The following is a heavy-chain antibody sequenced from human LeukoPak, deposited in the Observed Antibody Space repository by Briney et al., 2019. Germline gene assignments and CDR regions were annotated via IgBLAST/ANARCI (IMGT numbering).Heavy chain of an antibody. CDR2: IYYSGST. CDR3: AGRAYGDRAFDY. CDR1: GGSISSSSYY. D-gene: IGHD4-17*01. J-gene: IGHJ4*02. V-gene: IGHV4-39*07. Sequence: SETLSLTCTVSGGSISSSSYYWGWIRQPTGKGLEWIGSIYYSGSTYYNPSLKSRVTISVDTSKNQFSLKLSSVTAADTAVYYGAGRAYGDRAFDYWGQGTLATVSS.